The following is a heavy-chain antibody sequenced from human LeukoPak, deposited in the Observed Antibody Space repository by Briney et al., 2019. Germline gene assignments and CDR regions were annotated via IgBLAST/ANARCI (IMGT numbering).Heavy chain of an antibody. V-gene: IGHV3-7*01. CDR3: AKWELYSGFYYIDY. Sequence: GGSLRLSCAASGFSFSSYNFNWVRQAPGKGLEWVANIKPDGSLIYYVDSVKGRFTISRDNAKNSLYLQMNSLRAEDTAVYYCAKWELYSGFYYIDYWGQGTLATVSS. CDR1: GFSFSSYN. J-gene: IGHJ4*02. D-gene: IGHD1-26*01. CDR2: IKPDGSLI.